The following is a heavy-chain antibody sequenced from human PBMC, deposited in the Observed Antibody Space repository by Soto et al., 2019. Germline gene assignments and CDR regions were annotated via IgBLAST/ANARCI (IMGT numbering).Heavy chain of an antibody. J-gene: IGHJ6*02. CDR1: GYTFISHG. V-gene: IGHV1-18*04. Sequence: QVQLVQSGVEVKKPGASVKVSCKASGYTFISHGISWVRQAPGQGLEWMGWISGKNGNTNYAQKLQGRVTLTTDTSNSTAYMELRSLRSDDTAVYYCARVSSSIVVVPDYGMDVWGQGTTVTVSS. CDR2: ISGKNGNT. D-gene: IGHD2-15*01. CDR3: ARVSSSIVVVPDYGMDV.